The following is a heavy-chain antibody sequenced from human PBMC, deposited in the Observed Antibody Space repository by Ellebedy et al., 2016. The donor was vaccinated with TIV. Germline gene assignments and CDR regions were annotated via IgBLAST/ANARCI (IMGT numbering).Heavy chain of an antibody. Sequence: MPSETLSLTCTVSGGSISSYYWSWIRQPPGKGLEWIGYVSYTGSTNYDPSLKSRVTISVDTSKNQFSLKLTSVTAADTALYYCARQFGPSTALQYWGQGALVTVSS. CDR2: VSYTGST. D-gene: IGHD3/OR15-3a*01. CDR3: ARQFGPSTALQY. CDR1: GGSISSYY. J-gene: IGHJ4*02. V-gene: IGHV4-59*08.